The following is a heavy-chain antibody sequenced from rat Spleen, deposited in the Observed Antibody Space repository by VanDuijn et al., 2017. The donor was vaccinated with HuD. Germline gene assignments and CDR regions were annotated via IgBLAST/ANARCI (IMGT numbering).Heavy chain of an antibody. CDR2: MWSGGST. CDR3: TREGYSAYYFDY. CDR1: GFSLTSYN. Sequence: QVQLKESGPVLVQASETLSLTCTVAGFSLTSYNVHWVRQPPGKGLEWMGIMWSGGSTDYNSALKSRLSISRDTSKNQVFLKMNSLQTDDTGTYYCTREGYSAYYFDYWGQGVMVTVSS. J-gene: IGHJ2*01. D-gene: IGHD1-1*01. V-gene: IGHV2-45*01.